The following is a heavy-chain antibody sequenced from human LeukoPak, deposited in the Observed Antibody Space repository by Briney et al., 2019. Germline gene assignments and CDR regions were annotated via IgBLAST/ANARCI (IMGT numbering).Heavy chain of an antibody. J-gene: IGHJ3*02. CDR3: ARSLLRTTTAFDI. Sequence: GGSLRLSCAASGFTFSSYAMHWVRQAPGKGLEYVSAISSNGGSTYYANSVKGRFTISRDNSKNTLYLQMGSLRAEDMAVYYCARSLLRTTTAFDIWGQGTMVTVSS. V-gene: IGHV3-64*01. CDR2: ISSNGGST. D-gene: IGHD1-1*01. CDR1: GFTFSSYA.